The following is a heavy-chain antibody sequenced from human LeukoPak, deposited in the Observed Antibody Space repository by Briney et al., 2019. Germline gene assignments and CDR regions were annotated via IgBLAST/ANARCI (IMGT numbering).Heavy chain of an antibody. V-gene: IGHV4-34*01. CDR2: INHSGST. D-gene: IGHD2-21*02. Sequence: KPSETLSLTCAVYGGSFNGYYWSWIRQPPGKGLEWIGEINHSGSTNYNPSLKSRVTISVDTSKNQFSLKLSSVTAADTAMYYCAREVTPQKVFDYWGQGTLVTVSS. CDR3: AREVTPQKVFDY. CDR1: GGSFNGYY. J-gene: IGHJ4*02.